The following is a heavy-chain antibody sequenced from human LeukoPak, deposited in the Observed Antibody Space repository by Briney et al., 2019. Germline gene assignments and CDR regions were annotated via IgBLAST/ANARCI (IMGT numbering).Heavy chain of an antibody. CDR3: AREYRNSFYYYYYYMDV. CDR1: GGSFSGYY. D-gene: IGHD1-14*01. J-gene: IGHJ6*03. CDR2: IYYSGST. Sequence: SETLSLTCAVYGGSFSGYYWSWIRQPPGKGLEWIGSIYYSGSTYYNPSLKSRVTISVDTSKNQFSPKLSSVTAADTAVYYCAREYRNSFYYYYYYMDVWGKGTTVTVSS. V-gene: IGHV4-34*01.